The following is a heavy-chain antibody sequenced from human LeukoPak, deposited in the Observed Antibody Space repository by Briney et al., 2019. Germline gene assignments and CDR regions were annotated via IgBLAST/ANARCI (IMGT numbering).Heavy chain of an antibody. V-gene: IGHV1-24*01. CDR1: GYTLTELS. J-gene: IGHJ4*02. Sequence: ASVKASCKVSGYTLTELSMHWVRQAPGKGLEWMGGFDPEDGETIYAQEFQGRVTMTEDTSTDTAYMELSSLRSEDTAVYYCARQKGGLYSSGWLYWGQGTLVTVSS. D-gene: IGHD6-19*01. CDR2: FDPEDGET. CDR3: ARQKGGLYSSGWLY.